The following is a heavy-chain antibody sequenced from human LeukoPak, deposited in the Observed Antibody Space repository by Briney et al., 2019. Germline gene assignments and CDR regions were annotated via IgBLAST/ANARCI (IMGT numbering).Heavy chain of an antibody. CDR2: ISSSSSYI. CDR1: GFTFSSYS. CDR3: ARGDVAYVWGSYRL. Sequence: GGSLRLSCAASGFTFSSYSMNWVRQAPGKGLEWVSSISSSSSYIYYADSVKGRFTISRDNAKNSLYLQMNSLRAEDTAVYYCARGDVAYVWGSYRLWGQGTLVTVSS. V-gene: IGHV3-21*01. D-gene: IGHD3-16*02. J-gene: IGHJ4*02.